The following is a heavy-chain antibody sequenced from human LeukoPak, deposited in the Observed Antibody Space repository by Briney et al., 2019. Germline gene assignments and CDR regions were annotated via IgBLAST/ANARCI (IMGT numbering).Heavy chain of an antibody. D-gene: IGHD3-10*02. V-gene: IGHV3-30*18. J-gene: IGHJ6*04. CDR1: GFTLSSYG. CDR2: ISYDGSNK. Sequence: GGSLRLSCAASGFTLSSYGMHWVRQAPGKGLEWVAVISYDGSNKYYADSVKGRFTISRDNSKNTLYLQMNSLRAEDTAVYYCAELGITMIGGVWGKGTTVTISS. CDR3: AELGITMIGGV.